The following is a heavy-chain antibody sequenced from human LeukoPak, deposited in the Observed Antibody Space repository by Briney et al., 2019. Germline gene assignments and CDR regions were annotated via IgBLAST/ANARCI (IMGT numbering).Heavy chain of an antibody. CDR2: ISWNTGTI. V-gene: IGHV3-9*01. D-gene: IGHD4-23*01. CDR3: AKGVWYGGNSDAFDI. CDR1: GFTFEDYA. Sequence: GGSLRLSCVASGFTFEDYAMHWVRLAPGKGLEWVSGISWNTGTINYADSVKGRFTISRDNSKNTLYLQMNSLRAEDTAVYYCAKGVWYGGNSDAFDIWGQGTMVTVSS. J-gene: IGHJ3*02.